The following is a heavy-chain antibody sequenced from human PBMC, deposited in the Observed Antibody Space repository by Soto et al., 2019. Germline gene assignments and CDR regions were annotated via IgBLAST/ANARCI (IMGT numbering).Heavy chain of an antibody. D-gene: IGHD3-10*01. CDR2: VSTGGST. Sequence: GGSLRLSCAASGFTFSSYAMGWARQGPGKGLEWVAVVSTGGSTHYADSVRGRFTISRDNSKNTLSLQMNSLTAEDTAVYYCAKGEGLGDDYYGMDVWGQGTTVTVSS. CDR1: GFTFSSYA. V-gene: IGHV3-23*01. CDR3: AKGEGLGDDYYGMDV. J-gene: IGHJ6*02.